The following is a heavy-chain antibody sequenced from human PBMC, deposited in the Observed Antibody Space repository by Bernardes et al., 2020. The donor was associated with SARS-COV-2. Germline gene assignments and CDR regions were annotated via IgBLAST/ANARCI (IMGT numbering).Heavy chain of an antibody. V-gene: IGHV1-8*01. CDR1: GYTFTSYD. D-gene: IGHD4-4*01. CDR2: MNPNSGNT. CDR3: ARGVSEYTNYYFDS. J-gene: IGHJ4*02. Sequence: VKVSCKASGYTFTSYDINWVRQATGQGLEWMGWMNPNSGNTGFAQKFQGRVTMTWSTSISTAYMELSSLRSEDMAVYYCARGVSEYTNYYFDSWGQGTLVTVSS.